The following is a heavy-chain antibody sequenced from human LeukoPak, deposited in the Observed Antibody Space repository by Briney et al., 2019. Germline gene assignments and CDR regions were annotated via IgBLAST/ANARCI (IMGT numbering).Heavy chain of an antibody. V-gene: IGHV3-23*01. J-gene: IGHJ4*02. CDR2: FNGGGTYS. CDR1: GFFLTNYA. Sequence: PGGSLRLSCEASGFFLTNYAMGWVRQAPGKGLEWLSTFNGGGTYSHHADSVKGRFTMSRDTSKNTVYLQMNSLRAEDTAMYCAREDARDGGYFDYWAQGTLVTVSS. D-gene: IGHD3-16*01. CDR3: AREDARDGGYFDY.